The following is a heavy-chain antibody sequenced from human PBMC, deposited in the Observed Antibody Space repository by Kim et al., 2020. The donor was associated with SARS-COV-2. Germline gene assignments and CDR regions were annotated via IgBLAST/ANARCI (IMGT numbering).Heavy chain of an antibody. J-gene: IGHJ3*02. CDR2: IIPIFGTA. CDR3: ASAGSGSYYNGGDAFDI. D-gene: IGHD3-10*01. Sequence: SVKVSCKASGGTFSSYAISWVRQAPGQGLEWMGGIIPIFGTANYAQKFQGRVTITADESTSTAYMELSSLRSEDTAVYYCASAGSGSYYNGGDAFDIWGQGTMVTVSS. CDR1: GGTFSSYA. V-gene: IGHV1-69*13.